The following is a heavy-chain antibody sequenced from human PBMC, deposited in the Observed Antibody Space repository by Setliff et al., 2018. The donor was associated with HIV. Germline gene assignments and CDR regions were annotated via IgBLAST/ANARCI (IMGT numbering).Heavy chain of an antibody. D-gene: IGHD5-12*01. Sequence: SETLSLTCTVSGGSVSDTSYYWGWIRQPPGKGLEWLANVYYSGGTYYNPSLNSRVTISVDTSGNQFSLKLTSVTAADTALYFCARLGDSGYDFRGYFDYWGQGKLVTV. CDR3: ARLGDSGYDFRGYFDY. CDR1: GGSVSDTSYY. CDR2: VYYSGGT. V-gene: IGHV4-39*01. J-gene: IGHJ4*02.